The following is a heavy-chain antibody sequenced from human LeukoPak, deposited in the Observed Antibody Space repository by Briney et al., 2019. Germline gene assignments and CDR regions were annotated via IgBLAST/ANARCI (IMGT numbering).Heavy chain of an antibody. V-gene: IGHV3-30-3*01. CDR3: AIGRGGYSYGWLDY. CDR1: GFTFSSYA. J-gene: IGHJ4*02. CDR2: ISYDGSNK. D-gene: IGHD5-18*01. Sequence: GGSLRLSCAASGFTFSSYAMHWVRQAPGKGLEWVAVISYDGSNKYNADSVKGRFTISRDNSKNTLYLQMNSLRAEDTAVYYCAIGRGGYSYGWLDYWGQGTLVTVSS.